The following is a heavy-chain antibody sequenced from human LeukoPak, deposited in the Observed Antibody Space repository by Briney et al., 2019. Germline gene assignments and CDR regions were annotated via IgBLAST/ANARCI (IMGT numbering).Heavy chain of an antibody. CDR1: GGTFSSYA. V-gene: IGHV1-69*13. Sequence: SVKVSCKASGGTFSSYAISWVRQAPGQGLEWMGGIIPIFGTANYAQKFQGRVTITADESTSTAYMELSSLRSEDTAVYYCARDRWGRGYSGYYGMDVWGQGTTVTVSS. CDR2: IIPIFGTA. D-gene: IGHD5-12*01. CDR3: ARDRWGRGYSGYYGMDV. J-gene: IGHJ6*02.